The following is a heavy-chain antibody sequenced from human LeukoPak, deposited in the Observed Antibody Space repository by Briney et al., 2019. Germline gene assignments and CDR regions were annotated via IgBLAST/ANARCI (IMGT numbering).Heavy chain of an antibody. V-gene: IGHV4-59*01. CDR1: GGSISSYY. J-gene: IGHJ6*03. D-gene: IGHD3-22*01. Sequence: SETLSLTCTVSGGSISSYYWSWIRQPPGKGLEWIGNIYYSGSTNYNPSLKSRVTISVDTSKNQFSLKLSSVTAADTAVYYCTRGSIAYYYMDVWGKGATVTISS. CDR2: IYYSGST. CDR3: TRGSIAYYYMDV.